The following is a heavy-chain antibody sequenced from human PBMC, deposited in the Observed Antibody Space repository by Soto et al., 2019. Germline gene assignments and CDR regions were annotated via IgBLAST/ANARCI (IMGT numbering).Heavy chain of an antibody. CDR1: GCTLSSYA. D-gene: IGHD3-10*01. CDR2: ISASGGST. CDR3: AKIPLNYYDSGNYYNDY. V-gene: IGHV3-23*01. J-gene: IGHJ4*02. Sequence: EVQLLESGGGLVQPGGSLRLSCAASGCTLSSYAMSWVRQAPGKGLEWVSGISASGGSTYYADSVKGRFTISRDNSKNTLYRQMNNLKAEDTAVYYCAKIPLNYYDSGNYYNDYWGQGTLVTVSS.